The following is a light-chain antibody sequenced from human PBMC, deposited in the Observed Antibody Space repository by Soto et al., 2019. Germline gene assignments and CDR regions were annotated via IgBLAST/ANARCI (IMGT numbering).Light chain of an antibody. Sequence: EIVLTQSPDTLSLSPGERATLSCRASQSVSGYLGWYQQKPGQAPRLLIYDASNRAYGFPARFRGSGSGTNFTLTIASLEPEDFAVYYCQQRSNWPYLTFGGGTRV. CDR3: QQRSNWPYLT. CDR2: DAS. CDR1: QSVSGY. J-gene: IGKJ4*01. V-gene: IGKV3-11*01.